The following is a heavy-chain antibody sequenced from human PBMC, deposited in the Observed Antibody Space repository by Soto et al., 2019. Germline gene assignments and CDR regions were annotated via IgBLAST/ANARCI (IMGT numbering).Heavy chain of an antibody. CDR1: GASISSYS. V-gene: IGHV4-30-2*01. CDR3: ARGIVGYYGSGRLDY. CDR2: IYHSGST. D-gene: IGHD3-10*01. Sequence: PSETLSLTCTVSGASISSYSWSWIRQPPGKGLEWIGYIYHSGSTYYNPSLKSRVTISVDRSKNQFSLKLSSVTAADTAVYYCARGIVGYYGSGRLDYWGQGTLVTVSS. J-gene: IGHJ4*02.